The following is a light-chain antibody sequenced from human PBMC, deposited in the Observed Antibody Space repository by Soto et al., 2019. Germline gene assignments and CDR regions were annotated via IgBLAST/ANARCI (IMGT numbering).Light chain of an antibody. CDR1: QSVSSSY. V-gene: IGKV3-20*01. Sequence: TQSPSSVSASVGDRATLSCRARQSVSSSYLAWYQQKPGQAPRLLIYGAYSRATGIQDRFSGSGSGTDFTLTIRRLEPEDFAVYYCKQHGSSPWTFGQGTKVDIK. CDR2: GAY. J-gene: IGKJ1*01. CDR3: KQHGSSPWT.